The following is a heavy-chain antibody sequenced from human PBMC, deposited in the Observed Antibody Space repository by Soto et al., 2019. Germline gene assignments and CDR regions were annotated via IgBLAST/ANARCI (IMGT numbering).Heavy chain of an antibody. V-gene: IGHV1-69*01. CDR2: IIPIFGTA. Sequence: QVQLVQSGAEVKKPGSSVKVSGKASVGTFSSYSINWVRQAPGQGLEWMGEIIPIFGTANYAQKFQGRVTITADESTSTAYMELSSLRSEDTAVYYCARDGGRHSGGIDYWGQGTLVTVSS. CDR1: VGTFSSYS. J-gene: IGHJ4*02. D-gene: IGHD1-26*01. CDR3: ARDGGRHSGGIDY.